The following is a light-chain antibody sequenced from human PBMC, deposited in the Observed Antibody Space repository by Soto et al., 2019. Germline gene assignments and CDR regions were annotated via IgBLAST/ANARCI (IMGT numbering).Light chain of an antibody. CDR1: SSNIGNDY. Sequence: QSVLTQPPSVSVAPGQKVTISCSGSSSNIGNDYVSWYQHLPGTAPKLLIYDSNKRPSGIPDRFSGSKSGTSATLGITGLQTGDEADYYCGTWDSSLSAVVFGGGTKVTVL. J-gene: IGLJ2*01. CDR3: GTWDSSLSAVV. V-gene: IGLV1-51*01. CDR2: DSN.